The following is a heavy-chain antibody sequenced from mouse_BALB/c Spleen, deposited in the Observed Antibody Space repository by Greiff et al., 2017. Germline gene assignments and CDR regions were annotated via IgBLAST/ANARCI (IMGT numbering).Heavy chain of an antibody. CDR1: GYTFTSYW. Sequence: LQQPGPELVRPGASVKLSCKASGYTFTSYWMHWVKQRHGQGLEWIGKIYPGSGSTNYDEKFKSKGTLTVETTSSTAYMHLSSLTSEDSAVYYCTRSGVTGNFDYWGQGTTLTVSS. CDR2: IYPGSGST. D-gene: IGHD4-1*01. V-gene: IGHV1S22*01. J-gene: IGHJ2*01. CDR3: TRSGVTGNFDY.